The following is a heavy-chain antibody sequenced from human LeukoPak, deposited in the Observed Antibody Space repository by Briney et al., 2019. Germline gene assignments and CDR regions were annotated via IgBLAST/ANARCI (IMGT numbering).Heavy chain of an antibody. CDR3: ARDREAMVHD. J-gene: IGHJ4*02. D-gene: IGHD5-18*01. CDR1: GFTFSSYA. Sequence: GGSLRLSCAASGFTFSSYAMYWVRQAPGKGLEWVAVISYDGSNKYYADSVKGRFTISRDNSKNTLYLQMNSLRAEDTAVYYCARDREAMVHDWGQGTLVTVSS. CDR2: ISYDGSNK. V-gene: IGHV3-30-3*01.